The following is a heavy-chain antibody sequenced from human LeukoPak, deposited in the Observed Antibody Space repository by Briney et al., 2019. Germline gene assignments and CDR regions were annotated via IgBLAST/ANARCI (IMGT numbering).Heavy chain of an antibody. J-gene: IGHJ4*02. CDR1: GFTFSSYS. D-gene: IGHD4-11*01. Sequence: TGGSLRLSRAASGFTFSSYSMNWVRQAPGKGLEWVSYISSSSSTIYYADSVKGRFTISRDNAKNSLYLQMNSLRDEDTAVYYCARGGHDYSNYDIDYWGQGTLVTVSS. V-gene: IGHV3-48*02. CDR2: ISSSSSTI. CDR3: ARGGHDYSNYDIDY.